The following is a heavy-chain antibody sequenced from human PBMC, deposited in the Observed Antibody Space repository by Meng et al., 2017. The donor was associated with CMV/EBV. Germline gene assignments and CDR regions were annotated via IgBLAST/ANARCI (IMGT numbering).Heavy chain of an antibody. CDR3: ARSVVVVPAAPLRAYFDY. Sequence: VKVSCKASGYTFTSYDINWVRQAAGQGLEWMGWMNPNSGNTGYAQKFQGRVTMTRNTSISTAYMELSSLRSEDTAVYYCARSVVVVPAAPLRAYFDYWGQGTLVTVSS. J-gene: IGHJ4*02. V-gene: IGHV1-8*01. D-gene: IGHD2-2*01. CDR2: MNPNSGNT. CDR1: GYTFTSYD.